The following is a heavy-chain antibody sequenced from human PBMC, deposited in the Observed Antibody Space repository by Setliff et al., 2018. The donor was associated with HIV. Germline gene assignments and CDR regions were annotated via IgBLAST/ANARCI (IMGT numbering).Heavy chain of an antibody. CDR1: GYTFTDYY. D-gene: IGHD3-10*01. V-gene: IGHV1-2*02. Sequence: ASVKVSCKASGYTFTDYYIHWVRQAPGQGLQWMGWINPNSGGTNYAQKFQGRVTMTRDTSISTAYMELSRLRSDDTAVYYCARGGRGSGSYLLDYWGQGTLVTVSS. CDR2: INPNSGGT. J-gene: IGHJ4*02. CDR3: ARGGRGSGSYLLDY.